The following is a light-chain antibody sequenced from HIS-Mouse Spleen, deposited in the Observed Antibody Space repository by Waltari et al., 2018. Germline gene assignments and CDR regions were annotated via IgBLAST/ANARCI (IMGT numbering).Light chain of an antibody. CDR2: PDS. V-gene: IGLV3-1*01. J-gene: IGLJ2*01. CDR3: QAWDSSTEV. Sequence: SYELTQPPSVSVSPGQTASITCSGANLGDQYPCWYPQKPGQSPVLVIYPDSKRPSGIPERFSGSNSGNTATLTISGTQAMDEADYYCQAWDSSTEVFGGGTKLTVL. CDR1: NLGDQY.